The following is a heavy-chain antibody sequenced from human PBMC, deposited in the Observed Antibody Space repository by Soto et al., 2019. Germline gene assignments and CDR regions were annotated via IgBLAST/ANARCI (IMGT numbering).Heavy chain of an antibody. CDR1: GFTFRNYG. Sequence: PGGSLRLSCADFGFTFRNYGMTWVRQAPGKGLEWVGHIKEDGSEKYYVDSVKGRFTISRDDAKNSLYLQMNSLRVEDTAVYYCARGPEGYGGTIFDYWVQGTLVTVSS. J-gene: IGHJ4*02. CDR3: ARGPEGYGGTIFDY. D-gene: IGHD4-17*01. V-gene: IGHV3-7*04. CDR2: IKEDGSEK.